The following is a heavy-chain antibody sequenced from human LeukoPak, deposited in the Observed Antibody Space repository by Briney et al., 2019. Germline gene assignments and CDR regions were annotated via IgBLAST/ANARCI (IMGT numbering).Heavy chain of an antibody. Sequence: GGSLRLSCATSGFIFSNYTVNWVRQAPGKGLEWVSSITSTSSYIYYADSVKGRFTISRDNAKSSLYLQMNSLRDEDTAVYYCARDPYSGSYGDYYYYYMDVWGKGTTVTISS. CDR1: GFIFSNYT. CDR2: ITSTSSYI. D-gene: IGHD1-26*01. V-gene: IGHV3-21*01. J-gene: IGHJ6*03. CDR3: ARDPYSGSYGDYYYYYMDV.